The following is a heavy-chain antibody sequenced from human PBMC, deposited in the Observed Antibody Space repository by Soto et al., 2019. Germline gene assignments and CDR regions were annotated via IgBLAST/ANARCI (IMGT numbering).Heavy chain of an antibody. CDR3: ANGLLDIVGTTLPPDACTI. CDR1: GFSFTTYV. Sequence: QVQLVESGGGVVKPGRSLRLSCAASGFSFTTYVMHWVRQAPGKGLEWVAVISHDGSYKYYGDAVKGRFTISRDTSKNAVYLEMNSMRPADTAVSYCANGLLDIVGTTLPPDACTIWGKGPMVTVSS. V-gene: IGHV3-30*18. D-gene: IGHD1-26*01. J-gene: IGHJ3*02. CDR2: ISHDGSYK.